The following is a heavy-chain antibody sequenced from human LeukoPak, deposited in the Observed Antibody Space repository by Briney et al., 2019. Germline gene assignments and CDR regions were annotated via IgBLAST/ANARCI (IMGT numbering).Heavy chain of an antibody. CDR1: GYSISNGYY. Sequence: SETLSLTCTVSGYSISNGYYWGWIRQPPGKGLEWIGSMFHSGSTDYNPSLKSRVTMSVDTSTNQFSLKLSSVTAADTAVYYCARDWGSYRPYYFDYWGQGTLVTVSS. V-gene: IGHV4-38-2*02. D-gene: IGHD1-26*01. J-gene: IGHJ4*02. CDR3: ARDWGSYRPYYFDY. CDR2: MFHSGST.